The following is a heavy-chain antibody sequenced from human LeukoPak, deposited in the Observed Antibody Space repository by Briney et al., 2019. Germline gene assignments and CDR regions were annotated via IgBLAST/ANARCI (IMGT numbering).Heavy chain of an antibody. CDR2: IWYDGGYK. CDR1: GFTFSNYG. J-gene: IGHJ4*02. CDR3: ARNYYDSSGYQEATF. Sequence: GTSLRLSCAASGFTFSNYGMHWVRQAPGKGLEWVAGIWYDGGYKYYADSVKGRFTISRDNSKNTLFPQMDSLRAEDTAVYYCARNYYDSSGYQEATFWGQGTLVTVSS. V-gene: IGHV3-33*01. D-gene: IGHD3-22*01.